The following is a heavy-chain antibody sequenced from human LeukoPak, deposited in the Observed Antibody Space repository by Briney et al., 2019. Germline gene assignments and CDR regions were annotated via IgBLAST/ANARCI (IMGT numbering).Heavy chain of an antibody. V-gene: IGHV3-33*06. CDR2: IWYDGSNK. CDR3: AKIHATDDY. Sequence: GRSLRLSCAASGFTFSSYGMHWVRQAPGKGLEWVAVIWYDGSNKYYADSVKGRFTISRDNSKNTLYLQMNSLRAEDTAVYYCAKIHATDDYWGQGTLVTVSS. CDR1: GFTFSSYG. D-gene: IGHD2-15*01. J-gene: IGHJ4*02.